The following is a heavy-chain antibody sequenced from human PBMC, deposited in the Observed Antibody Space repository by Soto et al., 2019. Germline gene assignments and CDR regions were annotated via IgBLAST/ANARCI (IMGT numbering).Heavy chain of an antibody. D-gene: IGHD6-19*01. V-gene: IGHV4-34*01. J-gene: IGHJ6*02. Sequence: SETLSLTCAVYGGAFIGYYWIWIRHPPGKGREWIGEINHSGSTNYNPSLKSRVTISVDTSKNQFSLKLSSVTAADTAVYYCARAPLYSSGWYYYYGMDVWGQGTTVTVSS. CDR1: GGAFIGYY. CDR2: INHSGST. CDR3: ARAPLYSSGWYYYYGMDV.